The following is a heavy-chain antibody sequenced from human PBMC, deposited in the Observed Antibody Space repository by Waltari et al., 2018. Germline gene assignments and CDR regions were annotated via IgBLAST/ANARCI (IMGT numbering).Heavy chain of an antibody. CDR3: ARATYYDFSSGYSFDN. V-gene: IGHV4-59*01. CDR1: GGSISNYY. CDR2: ISSSGQT. J-gene: IGHJ4*02. Sequence: QVQLQESGPGLVKPSETLSLTCSVSGGSISNYYWNWIRQTPGKGLEWIGYISSSGQTTSNPSLKSRVSVSLDTSKTRFSLRLSSVTASDTAVYYCARATYYDFSSGYSFDNRGQGTLVTVSS. D-gene: IGHD3-3*01.